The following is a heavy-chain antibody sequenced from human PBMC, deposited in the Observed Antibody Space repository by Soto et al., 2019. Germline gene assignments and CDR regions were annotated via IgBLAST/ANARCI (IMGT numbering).Heavy chain of an antibody. V-gene: IGHV4-31*03. CDR3: ARATTVTTDY. Sequence: QVQLQESGPGLVKPSQTLSLTCTVSGGSISSGSYYWSWIRQHPGKGLEWIGYIYYSGSTYCNPSLQSRVTISLDTSKNQFSLKLSSVTAADTAVYYCARATTVTTDYWGQGTLVTVSS. J-gene: IGHJ4*02. D-gene: IGHD4-17*01. CDR2: IYYSGST. CDR1: GGSISSGSYY.